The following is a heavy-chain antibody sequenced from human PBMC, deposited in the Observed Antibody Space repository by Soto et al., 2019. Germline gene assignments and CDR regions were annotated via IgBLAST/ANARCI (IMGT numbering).Heavy chain of an antibody. J-gene: IGHJ6*02. Sequence: GGSLRLSCAASGFTFSSYAMHWVPQAPGKGLEWVAVISYDGSNKYYADSVKGRFTISRDNSKNTLYLQMNSLRAEDTAVYYCARDLSGGYPGGYYGMDVWGQGTTVTVSS. CDR1: GFTFSSYA. V-gene: IGHV3-30-3*01. CDR3: ARDLSGGYPGGYYGMDV. D-gene: IGHD2-15*01. CDR2: ISYDGSNK.